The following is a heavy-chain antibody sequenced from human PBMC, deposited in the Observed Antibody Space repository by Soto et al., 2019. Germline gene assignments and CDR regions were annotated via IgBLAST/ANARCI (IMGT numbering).Heavy chain of an antibody. CDR2: MNPNSGNT. CDR3: ASGSRRFDFWSGSNYYYYVEV. D-gene: IGHD3-3*01. CDR1: GYTFTSYD. V-gene: IGHV1-8*02. J-gene: IGHJ6*03. Sequence: ASVKVSCKASGYTFTSYDINWVRQATGQGLEWMGWMNPNSGNTGYAQKFQGRVTMTRNTSISTAYMELSSLRSEDTAVYYCASGSRRFDFWSGSNYYYYVEVWGKETTVTVSS.